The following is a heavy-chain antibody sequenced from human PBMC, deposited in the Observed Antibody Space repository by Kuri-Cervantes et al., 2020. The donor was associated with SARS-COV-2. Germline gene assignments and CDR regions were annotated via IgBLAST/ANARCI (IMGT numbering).Heavy chain of an antibody. CDR2: ISSSSSTI. D-gene: IGHD6-13*01. V-gene: IGHV3-48*04. J-gene: IGHJ5*02. Sequence: GESLKISCAASGFTFSSYSMNWVRQAPGKGLEWVSYISSSSSTIYYADLVKPRFTISRDNDKNMLYLPMNSLSAEDTAVYYCAIIAAAGGWGFDPWGQGTLVTVSS. CDR3: AIIAAAGGWGFDP. CDR1: GFTFSSYS.